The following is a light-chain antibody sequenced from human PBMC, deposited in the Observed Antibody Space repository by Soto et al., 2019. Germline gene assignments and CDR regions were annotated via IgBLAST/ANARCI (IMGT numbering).Light chain of an antibody. Sequence: DIEMTQSPDSLAVSLGERATINCKSSQSVLYSSKNKNYLAWYQQKPGQVPKLLIYWASTRESGVPDRFSGSGSGTDFTLTISSLQAEDVAVYYCQQYYTTPFTFGPGTKVDIK. J-gene: IGKJ3*01. CDR3: QQYYTTPFT. V-gene: IGKV4-1*01. CDR1: QSVLYSSKNKNY. CDR2: WAS.